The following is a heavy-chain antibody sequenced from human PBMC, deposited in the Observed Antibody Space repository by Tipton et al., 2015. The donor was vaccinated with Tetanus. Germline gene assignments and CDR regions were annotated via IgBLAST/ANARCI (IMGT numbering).Heavy chain of an antibody. J-gene: IGHJ6*02. V-gene: IGHV4-59*07. D-gene: IGHD2-21*02. CDR1: GGSITSSY. CDR3: ARNGSVTPRTLYYRYNGMDV. Sequence: TLSLTCTVSGGSITSSYWSWIRQPPGKRLEWIGYIYYSGSINYNPSLKSRVTTAVDTSKNQLSLTLTSVTAADTAVYYCARNGSVTPRTLYYRYNGMDVWGQGTTVTVSS. CDR2: IYYSGSI.